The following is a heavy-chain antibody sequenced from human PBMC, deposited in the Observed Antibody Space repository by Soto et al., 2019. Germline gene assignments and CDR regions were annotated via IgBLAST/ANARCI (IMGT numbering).Heavy chain of an antibody. CDR1: GGSISSGGYY. CDR3: AKGERRNWFDP. D-gene: IGHD1-1*01. J-gene: IGHJ5*02. V-gene: IGHV4-31*03. Sequence: PSETLSLTCTVSGGSISSGGYYWSWIRQHPGKGLEWIGYIYYSGSTYYNPSLKSRVTISVDTSKNQFSLKLSSVTAADTAVYYCAKGERRNWFDPWGQGTLVTVSS. CDR2: IYYSGST.